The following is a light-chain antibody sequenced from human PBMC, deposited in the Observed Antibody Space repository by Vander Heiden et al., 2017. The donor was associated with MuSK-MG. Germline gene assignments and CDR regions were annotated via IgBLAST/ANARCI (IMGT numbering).Light chain of an antibody. CDR1: QSVSSN. Sequence: EIVMTQSPATLPVSPGERATLSCRASQSVSSNLAWYQQKPGQAPRLLIYGASTRATGIPARFSGSGYETEFTLTISSLQSEDFAVYYCQQYNNWPPLTFGGGTKVEIK. CDR3: QQYNNWPPLT. V-gene: IGKV3-15*01. J-gene: IGKJ4*01. CDR2: GAS.